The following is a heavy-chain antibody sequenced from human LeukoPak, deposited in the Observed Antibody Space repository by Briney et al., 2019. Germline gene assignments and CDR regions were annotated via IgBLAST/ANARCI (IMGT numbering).Heavy chain of an antibody. D-gene: IGHD6-19*01. CDR3: ARVGSSGWYVHPTLDY. Sequence: ASVKVPCKASGYTFTGYYMHWVRQAPGQGLEWMGWINPNSGDTNYAQKFQGRVTVTRDMSISTAYMELSRLRSDDTAVYYCARVGSSGWYVHPTLDYWGQGTLVTVSS. CDR1: GYTFTGYY. V-gene: IGHV1-2*02. CDR2: INPNSGDT. J-gene: IGHJ4*02.